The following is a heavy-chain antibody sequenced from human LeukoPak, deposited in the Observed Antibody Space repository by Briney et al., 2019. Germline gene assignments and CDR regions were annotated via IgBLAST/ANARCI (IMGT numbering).Heavy chain of an antibody. Sequence: PGGSVRLFCGASGFTFSSYAIHWLRQAPGKGLEGVAVISYDGSNKYYAHSVKGRFTISRDNAKNSLYLQMNSLRAADTDVYYCARDRYGTLYYSSYMDVWGKGTTVTISS. J-gene: IGHJ6*03. CDR1: GFTFSSYA. V-gene: IGHV3-30*04. D-gene: IGHD4-17*01. CDR3: ARDRYGTLYYSSYMDV. CDR2: ISYDGSNK.